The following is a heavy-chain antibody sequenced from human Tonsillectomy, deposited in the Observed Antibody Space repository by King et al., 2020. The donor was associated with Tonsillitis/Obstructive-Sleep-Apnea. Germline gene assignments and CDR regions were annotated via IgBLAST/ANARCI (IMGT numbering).Heavy chain of an antibody. CDR2: IYYSGST. CDR3: ARDPDRLDAFDI. CDR1: GGSISSYY. V-gene: IGHV4-59*01. J-gene: IGHJ3*02. Sequence: QLQESGPGLVKPSETLSLTCTVSGGSISSYYWSWIRQPPGKGLEWIGFIYYSGSTNYNPSLKSRVTISVDTSKNQFSLKLSSVTAADTAVYYCARDPDRLDAFDIWGXGTMVTVSS.